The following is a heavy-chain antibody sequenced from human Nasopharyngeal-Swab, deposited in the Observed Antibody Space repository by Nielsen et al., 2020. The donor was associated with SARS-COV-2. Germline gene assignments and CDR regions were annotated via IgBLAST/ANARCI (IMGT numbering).Heavy chain of an antibody. CDR3: AREYYYGSGSYLGC. CDR2: IYYSGST. Sequence: SETLSLTCTVSGGSISSGGYYWSWVRQHPGKGLEWIGYIYYSGSTYYNPSLKSRVTISVDTSKNQFSLKLSSVTAADTAVYYCAREYYYGSGSYLGCWGQGTLVTVSS. J-gene: IGHJ4*02. D-gene: IGHD3-10*01. CDR1: GGSISSGGYY. V-gene: IGHV4-31*03.